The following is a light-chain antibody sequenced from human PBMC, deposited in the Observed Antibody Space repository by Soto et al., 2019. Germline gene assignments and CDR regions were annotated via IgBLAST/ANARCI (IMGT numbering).Light chain of an antibody. V-gene: IGKV3-11*01. Sequence: EIVLTQSPATLSLSPGERATLSCRASQSVSSYLAWYQQKPGQAPRLLIYDAANRATGIPARFSGSGYGTDFTLTISSLEPDDFAVYYCQQRSNWPLTFGGGNKVEI. CDR3: QQRSNWPLT. CDR2: DAA. CDR1: QSVSSY. J-gene: IGKJ4*01.